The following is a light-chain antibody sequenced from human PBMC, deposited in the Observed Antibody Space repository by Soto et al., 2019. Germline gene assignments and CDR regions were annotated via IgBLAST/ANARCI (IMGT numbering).Light chain of an antibody. CDR2: DTT. CDR3: LLSYNGPYV. J-gene: IGLJ1*01. Sequence: QTVVTQEPSLTVSPGGTVTLTCGSSTGAVTNGHYPYWFQQKPGQAPRTLIYDTTNRPSWTPARFSGSLLGGKAALTLSGAQPADEAEYYCLLSYNGPYVFGTGTKVTVL. CDR1: TGAVTNGHY. V-gene: IGLV7-46*01.